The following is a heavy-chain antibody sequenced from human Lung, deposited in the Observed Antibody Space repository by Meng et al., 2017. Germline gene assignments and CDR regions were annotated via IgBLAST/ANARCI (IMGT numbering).Heavy chain of an antibody. CDR2: IYNSGST. V-gene: IGHV4-30-4*01. Sequence: QVQVQESGPGLVKPSQTLSLTCTVSGGSLSSSNYYWSWFRQPPGKGLEWSGHIYNSGSTYYNPSLKSRITISVDTSKNQFSLKLSSVTAADTAVYYCARGQKGYFDLWGRGTLVTVSS. CDR1: GGSLSSSNYY. J-gene: IGHJ2*01. CDR3: ARGQKGYFDL.